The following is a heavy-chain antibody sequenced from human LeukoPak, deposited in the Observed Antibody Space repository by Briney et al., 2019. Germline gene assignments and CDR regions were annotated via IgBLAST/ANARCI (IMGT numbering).Heavy chain of an antibody. CDR3: ARDMGYHDFLTGYLDLGYLDY. J-gene: IGHJ4*02. CDR2: IHYSGST. D-gene: IGHD3-9*01. V-gene: IGHV4-59*01. CDR1: GGSISSYY. Sequence: SETLSLTCTVSGGSISSYYWSWIRQPPGKGLEWIGCIHYSGSTNYNPSLKSRVTISVDTSKNQFSLKLSSVTAAGTAVYYCARDMGYHDFLTGYLDLGYLDYWGQGTLVTVSS.